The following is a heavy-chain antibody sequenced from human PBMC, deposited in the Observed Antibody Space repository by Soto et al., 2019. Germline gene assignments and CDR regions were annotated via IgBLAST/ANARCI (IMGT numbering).Heavy chain of an antibody. Sequence: PGGSLRLSCVGSGFKFNNYNLHWVRRAPGNSLESVAVISFDGTTDYYAESVKGRFTVSRDNFKNILSLQMDSVRPEDTAVYYCARDNRDCRSFNCYNPGRVFGLDVWGQGTTVTVSS. CDR3: ARDNRDCRSFNCYNPGRVFGLDV. CDR1: GFKFNNYN. J-gene: IGHJ6*02. CDR2: ISFDGTTD. D-gene: IGHD2-2*01. V-gene: IGHV3-30-3*01.